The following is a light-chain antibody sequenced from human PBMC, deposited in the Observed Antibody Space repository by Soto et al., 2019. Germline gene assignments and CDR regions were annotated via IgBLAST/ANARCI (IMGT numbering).Light chain of an antibody. CDR3: QQSYSTPFT. V-gene: IGKV1-39*01. J-gene: IGKJ3*01. Sequence: DIQMTQSPSSLSASVGDSVTITCRASQSISNYLNWYQQKPGKAPKLLVYAASSLQSGVPSRFSGSGSGTDFTLTIISLQPEDFATYYCQQSYSTPFTFGPATKVDIK. CDR2: AAS. CDR1: QSISNY.